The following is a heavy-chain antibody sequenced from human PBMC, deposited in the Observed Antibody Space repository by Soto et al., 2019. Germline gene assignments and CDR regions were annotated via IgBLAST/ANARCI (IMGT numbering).Heavy chain of an antibody. CDR2: INAGNGNT. Sequence: ASVKVSCKASGYTFTSYAMHWVRQAPGQRLEWMGWINAGNGNTKYSQKFQGRVTITRDTSASTAYMELSSLRSEDTAVYYCARGMTTVTTGFDPWGQGTLVTAPQ. D-gene: IGHD4-17*01. J-gene: IGHJ5*02. CDR3: ARGMTTVTTGFDP. CDR1: GYTFTSYA. V-gene: IGHV1-3*01.